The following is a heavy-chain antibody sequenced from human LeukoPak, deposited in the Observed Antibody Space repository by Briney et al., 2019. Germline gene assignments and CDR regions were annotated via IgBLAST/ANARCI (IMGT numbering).Heavy chain of an antibody. D-gene: IGHD6-6*01. CDR2: IYYSGGT. CDR1: GASISSYY. Sequence: KPAETLSLTCTVCGASISSYYWTWIRQPAGKGLGLEWIGYIYYSGGTNYHPSLKSRVTISIDTSKTQLTLKLSSVTAADTAVYYCARLWDSSSSLDYWGQGTLVTVSS. V-gene: IGHV4-59*08. CDR3: ARLWDSSSSLDY. J-gene: IGHJ4*02.